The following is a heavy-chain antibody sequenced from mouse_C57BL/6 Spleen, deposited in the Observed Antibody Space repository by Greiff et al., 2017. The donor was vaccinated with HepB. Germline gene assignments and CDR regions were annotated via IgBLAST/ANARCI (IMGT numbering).Heavy chain of an antibody. D-gene: IGHD2-4*01. Sequence: VQLQESGAELVKPGASVKISCKASGYTFTDYYINWVKQRPGQGLEWIGEIDPSDSYTNYNQKFKGKSTLTADKSSSTAYMQLSSLTSEDSAVYYCARSYDYDGAFAYWGQGTLVTVSA. V-gene: IGHV1S126*01. J-gene: IGHJ3*01. CDR2: IDPSDSYT. CDR1: GYTFTDYY. CDR3: ARSYDYDGAFAY.